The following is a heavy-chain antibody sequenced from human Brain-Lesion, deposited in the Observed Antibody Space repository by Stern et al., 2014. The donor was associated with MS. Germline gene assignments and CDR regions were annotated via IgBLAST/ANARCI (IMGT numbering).Heavy chain of an antibody. Sequence: VPLLESGAEVKKPGASVKVSCKTSGYIFTGYYIHWVRQAPGQGLEWMAWINPDTGGPKYSQKFQGRVTMSRDTSISTAYVELSSLTSDDTAVYYCARDQRGITIFGVVTDYYYLGMDVWGQGTTVTVSS. V-gene: IGHV1-2*02. CDR3: ARDQRGITIFGVVTDYYYLGMDV. CDR2: INPDTGGP. D-gene: IGHD3-3*01. J-gene: IGHJ6*02. CDR1: GYIFTGYY.